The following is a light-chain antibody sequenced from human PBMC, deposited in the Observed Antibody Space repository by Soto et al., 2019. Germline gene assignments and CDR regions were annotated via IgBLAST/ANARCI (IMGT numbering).Light chain of an antibody. CDR1: QSVSSD. V-gene: IGKV3-15*01. J-gene: IGKJ5*01. Sequence: EIVMTQSPATLSVSPGERSTLXXRASQSVSSDLAWYQQKPGQAPRXIIYGASTRAIGIPARFSGSGAGTEFTLTISSLQSEDFAVYYCQQYNNWPPTFGQGTRLEIK. CDR2: GAS. CDR3: QQYNNWPPT.